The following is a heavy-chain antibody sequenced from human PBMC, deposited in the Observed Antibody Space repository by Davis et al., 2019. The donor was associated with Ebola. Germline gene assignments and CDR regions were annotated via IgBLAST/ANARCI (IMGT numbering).Heavy chain of an antibody. CDR3: ARQPRSTRSPEYYHGLDV. CDR2: IFYTGST. Sequence: PSETLSLTCAVSRGSISGHFWSWIRQSPGQGLEWIGSIFYTGSTNLNPSLRSRVTLSVDRPKNQFSLNLTSVTAADTAVYFCARQPRSTRSPEYYHGLDVWGQGTTVVVSS. D-gene: IGHD3-16*01. J-gene: IGHJ6*02. V-gene: IGHV4-59*11. CDR1: RGSISGHF.